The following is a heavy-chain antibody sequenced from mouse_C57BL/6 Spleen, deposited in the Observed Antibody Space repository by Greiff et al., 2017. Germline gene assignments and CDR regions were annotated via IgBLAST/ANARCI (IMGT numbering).Heavy chain of an antibody. CDR2: LYPGGGDT. Sequence: QVQLQQSGAELVKPGASVKISCKASGYAFSSYWMNWVKQRPGKGLEWIGQLYPGGGDTNYNGKFKGKATLTADKSSSTAYMQLSSLTTEDSAVYFCARRPFYNAMDYWGQGTSVTVSA. V-gene: IGHV1-80*01. CDR1: GYAFSSYW. CDR3: ARRPFYNAMDY. J-gene: IGHJ4*01.